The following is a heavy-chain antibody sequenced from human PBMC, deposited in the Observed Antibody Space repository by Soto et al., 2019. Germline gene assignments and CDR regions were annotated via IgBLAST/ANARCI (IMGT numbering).Heavy chain of an antibody. D-gene: IGHD5-18*01. CDR2: IIPILGTG. CDR3: ATRRGSSYGVDAFDM. J-gene: IGHJ3*02. CDR1: GDTSSNYA. V-gene: IGHV1-69*06. Sequence: QVQLVQSGAEVKKPGSSAKVSCKASGDTSSNYAIDWVRQAPGQGLEWMGGIIPILGTGNYAQKFQGRVTITADTSTNTAYMELSSLRSEDTAVYFCATRRGSSYGVDAFDMWGQGTMVIVSA.